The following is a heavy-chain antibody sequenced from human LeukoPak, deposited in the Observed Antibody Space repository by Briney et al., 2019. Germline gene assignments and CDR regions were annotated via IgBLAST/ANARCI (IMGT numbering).Heavy chain of an antibody. D-gene: IGHD1-26*01. CDR3: ATYSGSYGGAFDI. Sequence: SVKVSCKAFGYTLTSYYMHWVRQAPGQGLEWMGGIIPIFGTANYAQKFQGRVTITADESTSTAYMELSSLRSEDTAVYYCATYSGSYGGAFDIWGQGTMVTVSS. J-gene: IGHJ3*02. CDR1: GYTLTSYY. V-gene: IGHV1-69*13. CDR2: IIPIFGTA.